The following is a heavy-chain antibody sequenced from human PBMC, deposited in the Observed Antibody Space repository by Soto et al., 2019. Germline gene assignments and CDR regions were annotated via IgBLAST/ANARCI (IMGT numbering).Heavy chain of an antibody. CDR1: GGTFSSYA. CDR3: ARGFGYCSSTTCYPTTYYYYGMDV. CDR2: IIPIFGAT. D-gene: IGHD2-2*03. J-gene: IGHJ6*02. V-gene: IGHV1-69*13. Sequence: SVKVSCKASGGTFSSYAISWVRQAHGQGLEWMGGIIPIFGATNYAQKFQGRVTITADESTSTAYMELSSLRSEDTAVFYCARGFGYCSSTTCYPTTYYYYGMDVWGQGTTVTVSS.